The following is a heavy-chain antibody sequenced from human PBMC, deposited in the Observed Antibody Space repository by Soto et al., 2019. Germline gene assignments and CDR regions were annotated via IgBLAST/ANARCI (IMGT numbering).Heavy chain of an antibody. J-gene: IGHJ4*02. CDR1: GFTFSSYA. V-gene: IGHV3-23*01. Sequence: GGSLRLSCAASGFTFSSYAMSWVRQAPGKGLEWVSAISGSGGSTYYADSVKGRSTISRDNSKNTLYLQMNSLRAEDTAVYYCAKASDFWSGYPYDYWGQGTLVTVSS. D-gene: IGHD3-3*01. CDR3: AKASDFWSGYPYDY. CDR2: ISGSGGST.